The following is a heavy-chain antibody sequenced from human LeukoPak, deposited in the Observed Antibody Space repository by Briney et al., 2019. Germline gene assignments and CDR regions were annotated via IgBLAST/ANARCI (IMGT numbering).Heavy chain of an antibody. D-gene: IGHD2-15*01. CDR1: GFTVSSNY. V-gene: IGHV3-66*01. CDR2: LYSGGSA. J-gene: IGHJ4*02. CDR3: ARDFSEYCSGGTCYFGY. Sequence: PGGSLRLSCTASGFTVSSNYMSWVRQAPGKGLEWVSTLYSGGSAYYADSVKGRFIVSRDDSKNTLFLQMNSLRDEDTAVYYCARDFSEYCSGGTCYFGYWGQGTLVTVSS.